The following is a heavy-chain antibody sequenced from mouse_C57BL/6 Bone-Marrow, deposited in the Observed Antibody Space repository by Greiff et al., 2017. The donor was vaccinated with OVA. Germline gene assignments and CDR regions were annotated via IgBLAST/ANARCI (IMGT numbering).Heavy chain of an antibody. J-gene: IGHJ1*03. Sequence: VQLQQPGAELVKPEASVKLSCKASGYTFTSYWMHWVKQRPGQGLEWIGMIHTNSGSTNYNEKFKSKATLTVDKSSSTAYMQLSSLTSEDSAVYYCAISLYYGSSFWYFDVWGTGTTVTVSS. V-gene: IGHV1-64*01. D-gene: IGHD1-1*01. CDR3: AISLYYGSSFWYFDV. CDR2: IHTNSGST. CDR1: GYTFTSYW.